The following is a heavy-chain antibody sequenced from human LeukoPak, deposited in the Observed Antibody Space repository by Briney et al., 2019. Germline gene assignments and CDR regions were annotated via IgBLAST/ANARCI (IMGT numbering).Heavy chain of an antibody. CDR2: INPSGGST. CDR1: GYTFTIYY. D-gene: IGHD3-10*01. Sequence: GASVKVSFKASGYTFTIYYMHWVRQAPGQGREWMGIINPSGGSTSYAQKFQGRVTITRDRATSTVYMELSSLRSEDTAVYYCARDSSGFSGTRDYWGQGTLVTVSS. CDR3: ARDSSGFSGTRDY. V-gene: IGHV1-46*01. J-gene: IGHJ4*02.